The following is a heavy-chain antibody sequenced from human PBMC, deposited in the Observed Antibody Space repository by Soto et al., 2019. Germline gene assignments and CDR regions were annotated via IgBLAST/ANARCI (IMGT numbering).Heavy chain of an antibody. CDR3: ARAHIRRWYSWSFDY. CDR1: GFTFSTYN. D-gene: IGHD1-1*01. CDR2: ITGNSDYI. Sequence: ALRLSCTDSGFTFSTYNMNWVRQAPGKGLEWVASITGNSDYIYYAASVRGRFTISRDNAKNSLYLQMNSLRAEDTAVYYSARAHIRRWYSWSFDYWGQGALATVSS. J-gene: IGHJ4*02. V-gene: IGHV3-21*01.